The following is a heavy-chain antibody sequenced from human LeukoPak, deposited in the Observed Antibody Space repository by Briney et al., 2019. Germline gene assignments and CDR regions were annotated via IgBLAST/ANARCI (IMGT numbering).Heavy chain of an antibody. J-gene: IGHJ3*02. Sequence: KTSETLSLTCTVSGGSISSGSYYWSWIRQPAGKGLEWIGRIYTSGSTNYNPSLKSRVTISVDTSKNQFSLKLSSVTAADTAVYYCARAPIFGVKDAFDIWGQGTMVTVSS. D-gene: IGHD3-3*01. CDR2: IYTSGST. V-gene: IGHV4-61*02. CDR1: GGSISSGSYY. CDR3: ARAPIFGVKDAFDI.